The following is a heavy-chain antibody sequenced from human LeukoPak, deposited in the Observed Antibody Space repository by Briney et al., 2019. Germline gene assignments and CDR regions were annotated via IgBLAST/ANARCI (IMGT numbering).Heavy chain of an antibody. CDR2: IYYSGST. D-gene: IGHD4-17*01. CDR3: ARQRATVTTWARYYFDY. J-gene: IGHJ4*02. CDR1: GGSFSGYY. Sequence: SETLSLTCAVYGGSFSGYYWSWIRQPPGKGLEWIGSIYYSGSTYYNPSLKSRVTISVDTSKNQFSLKLSSVTAADTAVYYCARQRATVTTWARYYFDYWGQGTLVTVSS. V-gene: IGHV4-34*01.